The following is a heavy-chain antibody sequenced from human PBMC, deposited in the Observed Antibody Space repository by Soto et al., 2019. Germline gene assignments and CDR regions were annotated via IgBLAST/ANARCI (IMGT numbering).Heavy chain of an antibody. CDR3: AREGQRAFDI. V-gene: IGHV1-69*13. CDR1: GGTFSSYA. CDR2: IIPIFGTA. Sequence: SGKVCCKASGGTFSSYAISWVRQAPGQGLEWMGGIIPIFGTANYAQKFQGRVTITADESTSTAYMELSSLRSEDTAVYYCAREGQRAFDIWGQGTMVTVSS. J-gene: IGHJ3*02. D-gene: IGHD6-25*01.